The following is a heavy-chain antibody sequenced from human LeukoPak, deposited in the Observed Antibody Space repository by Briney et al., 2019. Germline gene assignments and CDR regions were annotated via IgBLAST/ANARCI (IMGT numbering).Heavy chain of an antibody. Sequence: SETLSLTCTVSGGSISSSSYYWGWIRQPPGKGLEWIGSIYYSGSTYYNPSLKSRVTISVDTSKNQFSLKLSSVTAADTAVYYCARPVEMSAYFPHWGQGTLVSVSS. J-gene: IGHJ1*01. D-gene: IGHD5-24*01. CDR1: GGSISSSSYY. V-gene: IGHV4-39*01. CDR3: ARPVEMSAYFPH. CDR2: IYYSGST.